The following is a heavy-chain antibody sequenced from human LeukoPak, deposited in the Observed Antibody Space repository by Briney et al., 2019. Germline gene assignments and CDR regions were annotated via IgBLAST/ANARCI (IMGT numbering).Heavy chain of an antibody. CDR1: GGSIRSYY. CDR3: ARAYNWKLIDY. V-gene: IGHV4-4*07. D-gene: IGHD1-20*01. CDR2: MYSSGSM. J-gene: IGHJ4*02. Sequence: PSETLSLTCTVSGGSIRSYYWSWIRQPAGKGLEWIGRMYSSGSMNYNPSLKSRVTMSVDMSKNQFSLKLSSVTAADTAVYYCARAYNWKLIDYWGQGTLVTVSS.